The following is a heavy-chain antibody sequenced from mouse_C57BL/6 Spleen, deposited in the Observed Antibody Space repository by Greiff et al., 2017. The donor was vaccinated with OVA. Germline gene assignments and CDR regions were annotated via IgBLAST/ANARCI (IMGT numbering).Heavy chain of an antibody. D-gene: IGHD2-1*01. V-gene: IGHV1-82*01. CDR3: ARRYGNYGAFDY. J-gene: IGHJ2*01. CDR2: IYPGDGDT. Sequence: QVQLQQSGPELVKPGASVKISCKASGYAFSSSWMNWVKQRPGQGLEWIGRIYPGDGDTNYNGKFKGKATLTADKSSSTAYMQLSSLTSEDSAVSFCARRYGNYGAFDYWGKGTTLTVSS. CDR1: GYAFSSSW.